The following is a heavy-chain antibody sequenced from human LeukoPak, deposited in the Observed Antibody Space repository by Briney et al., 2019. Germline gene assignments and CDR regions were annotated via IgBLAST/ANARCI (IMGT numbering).Heavy chain of an antibody. V-gene: IGHV4-59*01. J-gene: IGHJ6*03. CDR2: IYYSGST. CDR3: AGGYSYGSTYYYMDV. D-gene: IGHD5-18*01. Sequence: SETLSLTCTVSGGSISSYYWSWIRQPPGKGLEWIGYIYYSGSTNYNPSLKSRVTISVDTSKNQLSLKLSSVTAADTAVYYCAGGYSYGSTYYYMDVWGKGTTVTISS. CDR1: GGSISSYY.